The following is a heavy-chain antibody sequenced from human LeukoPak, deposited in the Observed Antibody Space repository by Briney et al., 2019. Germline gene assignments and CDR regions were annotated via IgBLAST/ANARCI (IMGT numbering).Heavy chain of an antibody. CDR3: AKDGLYYDGSEHVYYFDS. CDR1: GFTFSRSA. V-gene: IGHV3-23*01. Sequence: PGGPLRLSCAASGFTFSRSAMTWLPQGPGTGLEFVASIIYSGGATYYADSVKGRFTISRDNSKNTLYLQMNSLRAEDTALYYCAKDGLYYDGSEHVYYFDSWGQGTLVTVSS. J-gene: IGHJ4*02. CDR2: IIYSGGAT. D-gene: IGHD3-22*01.